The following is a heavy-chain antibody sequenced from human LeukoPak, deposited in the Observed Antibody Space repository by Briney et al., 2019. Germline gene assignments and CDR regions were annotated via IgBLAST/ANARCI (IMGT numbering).Heavy chain of an antibody. CDR2: IIPIFGTA. D-gene: IGHD2-21*02. CDR1: GGTFSSYA. V-gene: IGHV1-69*13. Sequence: ASVKVSCKASGGTFSSYAISWVRQAPGQGLEWMGGIIPIFGTANYAQKFQGRVTITADGSTSTAYMELSSLRSEDTAVYYCARRVSGGGDDFDAFDIWGQGTMVTVSS. CDR3: ARRVSGGGDDFDAFDI. J-gene: IGHJ3*02.